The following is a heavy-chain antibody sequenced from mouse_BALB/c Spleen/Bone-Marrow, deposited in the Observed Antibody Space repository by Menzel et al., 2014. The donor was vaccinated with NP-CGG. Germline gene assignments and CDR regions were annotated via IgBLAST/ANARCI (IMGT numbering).Heavy chain of an antibody. Sequence: EVKLMESGAELVRSGASVKLSCTASGFNIKDYYMHWVKQRPEQGLEWIGWIDPENGDTEYAPKFQGKATMTADTSFNPAYLQLSGLTSEDTAVYYCARSPRNYFDYWGQGSTLTVSS. J-gene: IGHJ2*01. D-gene: IGHD3-3*01. V-gene: IGHV14-4*02. CDR1: GFNIKDYY. CDR3: ARSPRNYFDY. CDR2: IDPENGDT.